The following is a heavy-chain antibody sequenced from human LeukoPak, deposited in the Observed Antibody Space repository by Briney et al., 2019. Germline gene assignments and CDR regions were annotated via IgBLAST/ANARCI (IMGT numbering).Heavy chain of an antibody. D-gene: IGHD1-26*01. CDR2: IYYSGST. V-gene: IGHV4-59*01. CDR3: ARLFHPALSGNYPFDY. Sequence: SETLSLTCTVSGGSITSYYWSWIRQPPGKGLECIGYIYYSGSTSYNPSLKSRVTISVDTSKNQFSLKLNSVTAADTAMYYCARLFHPALSGNYPFDYWGQGTLVTVSS. CDR1: GGSITSYY. J-gene: IGHJ4*02.